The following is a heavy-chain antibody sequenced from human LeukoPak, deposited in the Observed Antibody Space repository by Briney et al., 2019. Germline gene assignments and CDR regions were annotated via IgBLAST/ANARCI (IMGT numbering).Heavy chain of an antibody. D-gene: IGHD4-23*01. V-gene: IGHV4-34*01. CDR3: ARDPTTEETVPYYFDD. Sequence: SETLSLTCAVSGGSFIGYHWNWIRQSPGKGLEWIAEINHRGGTNYNPSLKGRVTISIDTSKNQFSLNLKSVTAADTAVYYCARDPTTEETVPYYFDDWGQGTLVTVSS. CDR2: INHRGGT. CDR1: GGSFIGYH. J-gene: IGHJ4*02.